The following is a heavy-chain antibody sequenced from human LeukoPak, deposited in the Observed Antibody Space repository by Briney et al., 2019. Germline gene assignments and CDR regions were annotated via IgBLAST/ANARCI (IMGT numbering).Heavy chain of an antibody. CDR1: GFTFSSYE. CDR2: ISSSGSTI. J-gene: IGHJ4*02. Sequence: GGSLRLPCAASGFTFSSYEMNWVRQAPGKGLEWVSYISSSGSTIYYADSVKGRFTISRDNAKNSLYLQMNSLRAEDTAVYYCAKDQITMVRGVIRGDFDYWGQGTLVTVSS. D-gene: IGHD3-10*01. V-gene: IGHV3-48*03. CDR3: AKDQITMVRGVIRGDFDY.